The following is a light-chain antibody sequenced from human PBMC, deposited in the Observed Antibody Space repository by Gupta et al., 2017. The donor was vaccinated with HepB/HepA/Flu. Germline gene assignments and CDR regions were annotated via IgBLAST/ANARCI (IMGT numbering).Light chain of an antibody. CDR3: GAWDDSLNAWV. CDR1: SSNIGSGY. Sequence: QSVLPLPPSASGTPGQRVTISCSGSSSNIGSGYVYWYQQLPGTAPKLRSSRNNQRPSGVPDRFAGSKSGTSASLAISGLRAEDEADYHCGAWDDSLNAWVFGGGNKMTFL. V-gene: IGLV1-47*01. CDR2: RNN. J-gene: IGLJ3*02.